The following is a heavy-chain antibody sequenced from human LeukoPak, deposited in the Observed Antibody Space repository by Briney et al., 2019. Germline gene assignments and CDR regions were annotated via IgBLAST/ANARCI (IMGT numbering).Heavy chain of an antibody. J-gene: IGHJ3*02. Sequence: SETLSLTCAVYGGSFSGYYWGWIRQPPGKGLKWIGNIFYSGSTYYSPSLKSRVTISLDTSRNQFSLKLNSVTAADTAVYYCAKSNGYGLVDIWGQGTMVTVSS. D-gene: IGHD3-10*01. CDR3: AKSNGYGLVDI. CDR1: GGSFSGYY. V-gene: IGHV4-34*12. CDR2: IFYSGST.